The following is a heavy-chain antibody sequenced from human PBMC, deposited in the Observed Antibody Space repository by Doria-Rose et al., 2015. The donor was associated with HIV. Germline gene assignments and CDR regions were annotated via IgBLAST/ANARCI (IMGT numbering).Heavy chain of an antibody. V-gene: IGHV4-39*07. CDR3: ARDPPFWSGSLDYDAFDI. CDR1: GGSISSSSYY. J-gene: IGHJ3*02. Sequence: GPGLVKPSETLSLTCSVSGGSISSSSYYWGWIRQPPGKGLEWIGSFYYSGSTYYNPSLKSRVTISVDTSKNQFSLKLRSVTAADTAVYYCARDPPFWSGSLDYDAFDIWGQGTMVTVSS. CDR2: FYYSGST. D-gene: IGHD3-3*01.